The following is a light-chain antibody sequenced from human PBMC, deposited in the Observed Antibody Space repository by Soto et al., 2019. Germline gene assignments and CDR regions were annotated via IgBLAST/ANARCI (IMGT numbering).Light chain of an antibody. Sequence: AIQMTQSPSSLSASVGDTVTITCRASQDIEDDLGWYQQKPGKAPKLLIYATSSLQSGVPSRFSGSGSGTDFTLTISDMQPDDFATYYCQQYYRYPWTFGQGTKV. CDR3: QQYYRYPWT. CDR2: ATS. V-gene: IGKV1-6*01. CDR1: QDIEDD. J-gene: IGKJ1*01.